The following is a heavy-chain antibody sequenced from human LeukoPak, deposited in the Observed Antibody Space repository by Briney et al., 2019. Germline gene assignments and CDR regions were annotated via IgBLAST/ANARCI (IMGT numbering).Heavy chain of an antibody. J-gene: IGHJ4*02. V-gene: IGHV3-9*01. CDR3: AKEGPGYSYGYGYYFDY. CDR2: ISWNSGSM. CDR1: GFTFDDYA. D-gene: IGHD5-18*01. Sequence: SAGSLRLSCAASGFTFDDYAMHWVRQAPGKGLEWGSDISWNSGSMGYADYVKAPLPISRNNAKTYLYLQLNSLIAEDTALYYCAKEGPGYSYGYGYYFDYWGQGTLVTVSS.